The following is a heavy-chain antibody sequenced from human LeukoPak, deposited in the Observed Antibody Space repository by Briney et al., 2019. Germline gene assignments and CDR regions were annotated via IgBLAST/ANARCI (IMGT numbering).Heavy chain of an antibody. CDR3: ARVPYPYCSGGSCLYYYGMDV. CDR1: GYTFTGYY. D-gene: IGHD2-15*01. J-gene: IGHJ6*02. V-gene: IGHV1-2*02. CDR2: INPNSGGT. Sequence: ASETVSCKASGYTFTGYYMSWVRQAPGQGLEWMGWINPNSGGTDYAQKFQGRVTMTRDTSISTAYMELSRLRSDDTAVYYCARVPYPYCSGGSCLYYYGMDVWGQGTAVPVSS.